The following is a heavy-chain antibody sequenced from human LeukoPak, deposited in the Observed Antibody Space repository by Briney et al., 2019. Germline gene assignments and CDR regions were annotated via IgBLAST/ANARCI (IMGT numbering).Heavy chain of an antibody. CDR2: ISSSSSYS. CDR1: GFTFSDYY. Sequence: GGSLTLSCAASGFTFSDYYMSWIRQAPGKGLEGVSYISSSSSYSNYPAIVKGRITIFRDNDKNSVFQQINSLRAEDTTVYYSARIHDGSGCCHYWGGGTVVSVPS. J-gene: IGHJ4*02. CDR3: ARIHDGSGCCHY. D-gene: IGHD3-22*01. V-gene: IGHV3-11*03.